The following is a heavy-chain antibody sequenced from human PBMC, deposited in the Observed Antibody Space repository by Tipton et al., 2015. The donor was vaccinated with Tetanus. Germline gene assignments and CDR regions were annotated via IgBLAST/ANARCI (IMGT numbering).Heavy chain of an antibody. CDR1: GFTFSSYN. V-gene: IGHV3-48*02. Sequence: SLRPSCAASGFTFSSYNMNWVRQAPGKGLEWVSYITSSSSTIYYADSVKGRFTISRDNAKNSLYLQMNSLRDDDTAVYYCAREGYWGQGTLVTVSS. CDR2: ITSSSSTI. CDR3: AREGY. J-gene: IGHJ4*02.